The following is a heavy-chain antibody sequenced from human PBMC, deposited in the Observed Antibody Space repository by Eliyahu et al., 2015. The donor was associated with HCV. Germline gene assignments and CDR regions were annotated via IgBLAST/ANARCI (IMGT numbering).Heavy chain of an antibody. CDR3: TPEWELLGYGMDV. CDR1: GFXFSSYS. V-gene: IGHV3-21*01. CDR2: ISSSSSYI. D-gene: IGHD1-26*01. Sequence: EVQLVESGGGLVKPGGSLRLSCAASGFXFSSYSMNWVRQAPGKGLEWVSSISSSSSYIYYADSVKGRFTISRDNAKNSLYLQMNSLRAEDTAVYYCTPEWELLGYGMDVWGQGTTVTVSS. J-gene: IGHJ6*02.